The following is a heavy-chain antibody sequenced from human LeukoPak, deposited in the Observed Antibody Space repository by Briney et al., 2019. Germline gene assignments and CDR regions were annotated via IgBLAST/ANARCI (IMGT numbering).Heavy chain of an antibody. CDR2: IYTSGST. J-gene: IGHJ4*02. Sequence: SETLSLTCTVSGGSISSYYWSWIRQPAGKGLEWIGRIYTSGSTNYNPSLKSRVTMSVDTSKNQISLKVNSVTAADTAVDYCARESYSSSYLFDFWGQGTLVTVSS. CDR1: GGSISSYY. CDR3: ARESYSSSYLFDF. V-gene: IGHV4-4*07. D-gene: IGHD6-6*01.